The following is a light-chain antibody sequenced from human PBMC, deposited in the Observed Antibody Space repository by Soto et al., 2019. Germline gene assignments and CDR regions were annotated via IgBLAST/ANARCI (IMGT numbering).Light chain of an antibody. Sequence: EIVLTQSPGTLSLSPGEGATLSCRASQSVSSRYLAWYQQKPGQPPRLLIYGASSRATGIPDRFSGSGSGTDFTLTISGLEPEDFAVYYCQQYGTLITFGQGTRLEIK. CDR3: QQYGTLIT. V-gene: IGKV3-20*01. J-gene: IGKJ5*01. CDR1: QSVSSRY. CDR2: GAS.